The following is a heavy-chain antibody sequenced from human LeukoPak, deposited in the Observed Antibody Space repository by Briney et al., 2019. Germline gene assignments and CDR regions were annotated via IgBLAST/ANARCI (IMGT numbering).Heavy chain of an antibody. D-gene: IGHD3-3*01. CDR2: IYYSGSA. Sequence: PSQTLSLTCSVSGGSISNGDYYRSWIRQHPEKGLEWIGYIYYSGSAYYNPSLKGRVTVSIDTTKNQFSLRLSSVTAADTAVYYCARADFRGGYFASFDYWGQGTLVTVSS. CDR3: ARADFRGGYFASFDY. V-gene: IGHV4-31*03. CDR1: GGSISNGDYY. J-gene: IGHJ4*02.